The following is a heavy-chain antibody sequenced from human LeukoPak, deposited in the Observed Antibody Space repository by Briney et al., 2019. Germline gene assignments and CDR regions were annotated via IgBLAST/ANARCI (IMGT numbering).Heavy chain of an antibody. CDR2: IDPSGGST. CDR3: ARGDGDSDSNGVLMGWFDP. Sequence: ASVKVSGKASGYTFTAYYMHWVRQAPGQGLEWMGVIDPSGGSTSYAQRFQDRVTMTSDTSTSTVYMELSSLRSEDTAVYYCARGDGDSDSNGVLMGWFDPWGQGTLVTVSS. D-gene: IGHD3-22*01. J-gene: IGHJ5*02. V-gene: IGHV1-46*01. CDR1: GYTFTAYY.